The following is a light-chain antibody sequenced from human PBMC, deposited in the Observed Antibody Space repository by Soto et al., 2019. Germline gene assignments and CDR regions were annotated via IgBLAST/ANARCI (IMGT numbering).Light chain of an antibody. CDR2: VAS. Sequence: DIQMTQSPSSLSASVGDRVTITCRPSQDINNYLNWYQHKPGKAPNLLIYVASSLQSGVPSRFSGSRSGTDFTLTISSLQPEDFATYYCQQSYSTPYTFGQGTKLEI. V-gene: IGKV1-39*01. CDR1: QDINNY. J-gene: IGKJ2*01. CDR3: QQSYSTPYT.